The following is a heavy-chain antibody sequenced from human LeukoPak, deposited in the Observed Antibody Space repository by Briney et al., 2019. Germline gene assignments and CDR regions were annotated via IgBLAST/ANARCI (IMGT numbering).Heavy chain of an antibody. D-gene: IGHD3-22*01. CDR3: AKEFYYDSSGYYPPGD. CDR1: GFTFSSYG. Sequence: GGSLRLSCAASGFTFSSYGMHWVRQAPGKGLEWAAFIRYDGSNKYYADSVKGRFTISRDNSKNTLYLQMNSLRAEDTAVYHCAKEFYYDSSGYYPPGDWGQGTLVTVSS. CDR2: IRYDGSNK. V-gene: IGHV3-30*02. J-gene: IGHJ4*02.